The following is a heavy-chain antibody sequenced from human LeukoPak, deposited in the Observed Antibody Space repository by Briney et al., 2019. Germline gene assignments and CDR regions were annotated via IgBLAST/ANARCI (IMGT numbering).Heavy chain of an antibody. CDR1: GFTFSNYP. CDR3: ARGGYNYFDY. Sequence: PGGSLRLSCAASGFTFSNYPMSWVRQAPGKGLQWVSAISGSGGSAYYADSVKGRFTISRDNAKNSLYLQMNSLRAEDTAVYYCARGGYNYFDYWGQGTLVTVSS. V-gene: IGHV3-23*01. D-gene: IGHD5-12*01. CDR2: ISGSGGSA. J-gene: IGHJ4*02.